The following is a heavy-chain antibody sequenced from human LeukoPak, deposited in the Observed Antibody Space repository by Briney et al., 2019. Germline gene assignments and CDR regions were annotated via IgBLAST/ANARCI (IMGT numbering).Heavy chain of an antibody. J-gene: IGHJ4*02. Sequence: GGSLRLSCAASGFTFGTYWMSWVRQAPGEGLEWVTNIKQDGSEKYYVDSMKGRFTISRDNAKNSLYLQMNSLRAEDTAGVAMAYGYINYWGQGTLVTVSS. CDR2: IKQDGSEK. D-gene: IGHD6-19*01. CDR3: AYGYINY. V-gene: IGHV3-7*01. CDR1: GFTFGTYW.